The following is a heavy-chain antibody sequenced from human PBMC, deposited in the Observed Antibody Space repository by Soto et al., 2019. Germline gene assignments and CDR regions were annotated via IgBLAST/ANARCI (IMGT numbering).Heavy chain of an antibody. CDR2: ISYDGSNK. CDR1: GFTFSSYG. CDR3: AKDSPQNGALRFLEWLCPRYFDL. D-gene: IGHD3-3*01. Sequence: QVQLVESGGGVVQPGRSLRLSCAASGFTFSSYGMHWVRQAPGKGLEWVAVISYDGSNKYYADSVKGRFTISRDNSKKTLYLQMNRLRAEDTAVYYCAKDSPQNGALRFLEWLCPRYFDLWGRGTLVTVSS. V-gene: IGHV3-30*18. J-gene: IGHJ2*01.